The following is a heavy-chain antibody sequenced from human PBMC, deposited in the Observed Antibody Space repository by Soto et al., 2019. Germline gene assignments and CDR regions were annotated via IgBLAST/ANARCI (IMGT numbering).Heavy chain of an antibody. CDR3: AKDFSSLEWLTDFDY. Sequence: SLRLSCAASGFTFSSYGMHWVRQAPGKGLEWVAVISYDGSNKYYADSVKGRFTISRDNSKNTLYLQMNSLRAEDTAVYYCAKDFSSLEWLTDFDYWGQGTLVTVSS. J-gene: IGHJ4*02. D-gene: IGHD3-3*01. V-gene: IGHV3-30*18. CDR1: GFTFSSYG. CDR2: ISYDGSNK.